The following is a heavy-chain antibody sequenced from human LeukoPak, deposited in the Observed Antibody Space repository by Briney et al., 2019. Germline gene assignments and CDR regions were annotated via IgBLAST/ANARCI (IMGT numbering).Heavy chain of an antibody. V-gene: IGHV1-18*01. CDR1: GLTFTNYG. J-gene: IGHJ4*02. CDR2: ISAYDGNT. D-gene: IGHD4-17*01. CDR3: ARGDDYGDYWGLY. Sequence: GASVKVSCKASGLTFTNYGITWVRQAPGQGLEWVGWISAYDGNTNYAQKLQGRVTMTTDTSTSTAYMELRGLISDDAAVYYCARGDDYGDYWGLYWGQGTLVTVSS.